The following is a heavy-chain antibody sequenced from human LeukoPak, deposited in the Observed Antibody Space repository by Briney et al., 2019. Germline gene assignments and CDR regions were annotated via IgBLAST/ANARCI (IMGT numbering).Heavy chain of an antibody. CDR2: ISSSSSYI. D-gene: IGHD3-3*01. J-gene: IGHJ6*02. CDR1: GFTFSSYS. Sequence: GGSLRLSCAASGFTFSSYSMNWVRQAPGKGLEWVSSISSSSSYIYYADSVKGRFTISRDNAKNSLYLQMNSLRAEDTAVYYCARDRPDYDFWSGYYCGSGSINYYYYGMDVWGQGTTVTVSS. V-gene: IGHV3-21*01. CDR3: ARDRPDYDFWSGYYCGSGSINYYYYGMDV.